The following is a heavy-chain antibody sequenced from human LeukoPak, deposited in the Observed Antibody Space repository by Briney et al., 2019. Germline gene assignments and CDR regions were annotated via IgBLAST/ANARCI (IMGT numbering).Heavy chain of an antibody. J-gene: IGHJ5*02. V-gene: IGHV1-46*01. CDR2: INPSGGST. CDR3: ARVRGGLTMVRGVTNNWFDP. CDR1: GYTFTSYY. D-gene: IGHD3-10*01. Sequence: ASVKVSCKASGYTFTSYYMHWVRQAPGQGLEWMGIINPSGGSTSYAQKFQGRVTMTRDMSTSTVYMELSSLRSEDTAVYYCARVRGGLTMVRGVTNNWFDPWGQGTLVTVFS.